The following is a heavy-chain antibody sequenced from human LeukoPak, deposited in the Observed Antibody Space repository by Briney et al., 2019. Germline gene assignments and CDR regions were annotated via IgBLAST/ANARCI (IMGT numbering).Heavy chain of an antibody. D-gene: IGHD3-16*01. Sequence: GGSLRLSCTASGFNFGDYAISWVRQAPGKGLEWVSFIRSKAYGGTTDYAASVKGRFAISRDDSKSLAYLQMNSLKTEDTAVYYCTRDSAAMILHGMDVWGQGTTVTVSS. V-gene: IGHV3-49*04. CDR3: TRDSAAMILHGMDV. CDR1: GFNFGDYA. CDR2: IRSKAYGGTT. J-gene: IGHJ6*02.